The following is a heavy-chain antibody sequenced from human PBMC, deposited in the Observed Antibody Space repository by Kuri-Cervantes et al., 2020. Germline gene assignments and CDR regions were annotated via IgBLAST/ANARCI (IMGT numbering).Heavy chain of an antibody. J-gene: IGHJ5*02. CDR1: GYTFATYG. V-gene: IGHV1-18*01. Sequence: ASVKVSCKASGYTFATYGISWVRKAPGQGLEWMGWISAHNGDTNYAQKVQGRVTMTTDTSTSTAYMELRSLRSDDTAVYYCARAGVNTPAAKGPFDPWGQGTLVTVSS. CDR3: ARAGVNTPAAKGPFDP. CDR2: ISAHNGDT. D-gene: IGHD2-15*01.